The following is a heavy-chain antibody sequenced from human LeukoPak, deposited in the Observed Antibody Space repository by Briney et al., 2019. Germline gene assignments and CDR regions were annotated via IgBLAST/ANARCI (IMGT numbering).Heavy chain of an antibody. J-gene: IGHJ4*02. CDR3: AKAFWSGYYTGSCLDY. Sequence: GGSLRLSCAASGFTFSSYAMSWVRQAPGKGLEWVSAISGSGGSTYYADSVKGRFTISRDNSKNTLYLQMNSLRAEDTAVYYCAKAFWSGYYTGSCLDYWGQGTLVTVSS. D-gene: IGHD3-3*01. V-gene: IGHV3-23*01. CDR1: GFTFSSYA. CDR2: ISGSGGST.